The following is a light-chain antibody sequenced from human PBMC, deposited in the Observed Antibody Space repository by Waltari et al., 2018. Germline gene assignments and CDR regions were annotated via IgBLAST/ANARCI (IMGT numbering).Light chain of an antibody. J-gene: IGKJ2*01. CDR3: QQYGSSPRT. CDR1: QSITRY. V-gene: IGKV3-20*01. CDR2: GAS. Sequence: EIVLTQSPGTLSLSPGEGATLSCRASQSITRYSAWYQQKPGQPPRLLIYGASSRPTGIPDRFSGSGSGTDFALTITRLEPEDFAVYYCQQYGSSPRTFGQGTKLEI.